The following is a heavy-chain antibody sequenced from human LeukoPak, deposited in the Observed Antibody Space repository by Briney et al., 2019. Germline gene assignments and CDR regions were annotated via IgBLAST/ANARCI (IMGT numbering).Heavy chain of an antibody. CDR2: ISSSGSFI. V-gene: IGHV3-21*01. D-gene: IGHD2-2*01. CDR3: AREPGGYCNITSCSY. J-gene: IGHJ4*02. CDR1: GFTFSSYT. Sequence: GGSLRLSCAASGFTFSSYTMNWVRQAPGKGLEWVSSISSSGSFIYNADSVKGRFTISRDNAKKSLYLQMNSLRAEDTAVYYCAREPGGYCNITSCSYWGQGTLVTVSS.